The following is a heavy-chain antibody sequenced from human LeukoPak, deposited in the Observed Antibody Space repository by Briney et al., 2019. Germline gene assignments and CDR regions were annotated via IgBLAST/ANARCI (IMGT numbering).Heavy chain of an antibody. V-gene: IGHV3-7*04. Sequence: ANILQDVSQKYYLHSLKPRFPISRDNAKNSLSLQINRLRAEDTAFYYCARDLRTPGFFDYWGQGTLVTVSS. J-gene: IGHJ4*02. CDR3: ARDLRTPGFFDY. CDR2: ILQDVSQK.